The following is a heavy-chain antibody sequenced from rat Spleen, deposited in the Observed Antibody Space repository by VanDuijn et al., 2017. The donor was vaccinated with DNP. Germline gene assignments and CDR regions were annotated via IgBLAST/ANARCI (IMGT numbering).Heavy chain of an antibody. CDR2: ISYDGGNT. Sequence: EVQLVESGGGLVQPGRSLKLSCAASGFTFSDYYMAWVRQAPTKGLEWVASISYDGGNTYYRDSVKGRFTISRDNARSSLYLQMDSLRSEDTATYYCAREGPSFDYWGQGVMVTVSS. D-gene: IGHD3-1*01. J-gene: IGHJ2*01. V-gene: IGHV5-20*01. CDR1: GFTFSDYY. CDR3: AREGPSFDY.